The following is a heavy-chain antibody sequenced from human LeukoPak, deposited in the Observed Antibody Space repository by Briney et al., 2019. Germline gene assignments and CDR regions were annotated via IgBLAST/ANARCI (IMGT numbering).Heavy chain of an antibody. V-gene: IGHV1-69*04. Sequence: SVKVSCKASGGTFSSYAISWVRQAPGQGLEWMGRIIPILGIANYAQKFQGRVTITADKSTSTAYMELSSLRSEDTAVYYCARHSSGWYYFDYWGQGTLVTVTS. J-gene: IGHJ4*02. CDR2: IIPILGIA. CDR3: ARHSSGWYYFDY. CDR1: GGTFSSYA. D-gene: IGHD6-19*01.